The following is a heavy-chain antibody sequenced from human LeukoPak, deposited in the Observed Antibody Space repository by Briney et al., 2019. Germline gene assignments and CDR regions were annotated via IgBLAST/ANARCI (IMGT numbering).Heavy chain of an antibody. Sequence: ASVKVSCKASGYTFTGYYMHWVRQAPGQGLEWMGWINPNSCGTNYAQKFQGRVTMTRDTSISTAYMELSRLRSDDTAVYYCATRDVVVAATEHDYWGQGTLVTVSS. D-gene: IGHD2-15*01. J-gene: IGHJ4*02. CDR1: GYTFTGYY. V-gene: IGHV1-2*02. CDR3: ATRDVVVAATEHDY. CDR2: INPNSCGT.